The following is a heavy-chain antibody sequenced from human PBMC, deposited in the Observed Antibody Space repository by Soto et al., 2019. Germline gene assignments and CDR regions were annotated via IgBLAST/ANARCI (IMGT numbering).Heavy chain of an antibody. V-gene: IGHV1-69*13. Sequence: VASVKVSCKASGGTFSSYAISWVRQAPGQGLEWMGGIIPIFGTANYAQKFQGRVTITADESTSTAYMELSSLRSEDTAVYYCARLRYLDWPQLDYWGQGTLVTVSS. J-gene: IGHJ4*02. CDR1: GGTFSSYA. D-gene: IGHD3-9*01. CDR2: IIPIFGTA. CDR3: ARLRYLDWPQLDY.